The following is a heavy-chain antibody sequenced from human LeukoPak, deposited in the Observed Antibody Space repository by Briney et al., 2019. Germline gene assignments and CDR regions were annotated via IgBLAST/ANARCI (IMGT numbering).Heavy chain of an antibody. CDR3: ARAYGSGSYYIYYYYGMDV. CDR2: INHSGST. Sequence: PSETLSLTCAVYGGSFSGYYWSWIRQPPGKGLEWIGEINHSGSTNYNPSLKSRVTISVDTSKNQFSLKLSSVTAADTAVYYCARAYGSGSYYIYYYYGMDVWGQGTTVTVSS. D-gene: IGHD3-10*01. CDR1: GGSFSGYY. J-gene: IGHJ6*02. V-gene: IGHV4-34*01.